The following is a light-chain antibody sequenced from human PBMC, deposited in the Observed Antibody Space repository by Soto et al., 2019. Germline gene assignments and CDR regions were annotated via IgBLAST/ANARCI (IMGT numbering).Light chain of an antibody. Sequence: EIVMTQSRASLSVSPGERASISSRASQSVSSNLAWYQQKPGQAPRLLIYDASTRATGIPARFSGSGSGTDFSLTISSLQSGDFAVYYCQQYNNCPPYTFGQGTKLEIK. J-gene: IGKJ2*01. CDR3: QQYNNCPPYT. V-gene: IGKV3-15*01. CDR1: QSVSSN. CDR2: DAS.